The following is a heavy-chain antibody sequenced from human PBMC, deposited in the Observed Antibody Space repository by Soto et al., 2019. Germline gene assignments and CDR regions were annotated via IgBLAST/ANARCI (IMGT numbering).Heavy chain of an antibody. Sequence: QVQLQQWGAGLLKPSETLSLTCAVYGGSFSGYYWSWIRQPPGKGLEWIGEINHSGSTSYNPSLKSRVTISVDTSKNQFSLKLSSVTAADTAVYYCARAVSMIVVVIGYMDVWGQGTTVTVSS. CDR1: GGSFSGYY. CDR3: ARAVSMIVVVIGYMDV. CDR2: INHSGST. V-gene: IGHV4-34*01. J-gene: IGHJ6*02. D-gene: IGHD3-22*01.